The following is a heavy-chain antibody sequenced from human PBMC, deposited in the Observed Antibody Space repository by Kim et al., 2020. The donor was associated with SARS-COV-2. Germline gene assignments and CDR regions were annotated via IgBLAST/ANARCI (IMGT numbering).Heavy chain of an antibody. CDR2: IYHSGST. CDR1: GGSISGRDYY. CDR3: ARSPGSESRVHYTWFDA. J-gene: IGHJ5*02. D-gene: IGHD3-10*01. V-gene: IGHV4-31*03. Sequence: SETLSLTCTVSGGSISGRDYYWTWIRQHPGKGLEWIGYIYHSGSTYYNPSLESRLTISVDTSKNQFSLKLSSVTAADTALYYCARSPGSESRVHYTWFDAWGRGTLVTVSS.